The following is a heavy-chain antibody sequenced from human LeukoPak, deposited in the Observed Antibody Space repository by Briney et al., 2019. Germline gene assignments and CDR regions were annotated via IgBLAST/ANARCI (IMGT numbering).Heavy chain of an antibody. Sequence: PSETLSLTCTVSGYSISSNYYWGWIRQPPGKGLEWIGNIYYSGSTYYNPSLKSRVTISVDTSKNQFSLNLSSVTAADTAVYYCARVWSDSGSYYDDRGAFDYWGQGTLVTVSS. V-gene: IGHV4-38-2*02. CDR2: IYYSGST. J-gene: IGHJ4*02. D-gene: IGHD1-26*01. CDR3: ARVWSDSGSYYDDRGAFDY. CDR1: GYSISSNYY.